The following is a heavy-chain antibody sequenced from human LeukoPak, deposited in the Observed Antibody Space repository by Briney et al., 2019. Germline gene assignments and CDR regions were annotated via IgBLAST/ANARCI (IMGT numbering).Heavy chain of an antibody. CDR3: ARLYCGTSSCYPGDY. Sequence: SETLSLTCTVSGGSISSYYWSWIRQPPGKGLEWIGYIYYSGSTNYNPSLKSRVTISVDTSKNQFSLKLSSVTAADTAVYYCARLYCGTSSCYPGDYWGQGTLVTVSS. CDR2: IYYSGST. V-gene: IGHV4-59*08. J-gene: IGHJ4*02. CDR1: GGSISSYY. D-gene: IGHD2-2*01.